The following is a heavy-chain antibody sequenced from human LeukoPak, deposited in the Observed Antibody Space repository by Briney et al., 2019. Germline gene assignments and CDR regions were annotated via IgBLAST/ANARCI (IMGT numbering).Heavy chain of an antibody. V-gene: IGHV3-21*01. CDR2: ISSSSSYI. CDR3: ARILPGPGRYGLEY. D-gene: IGHD3-10*01. CDR1: GFTFSSYS. Sequence: GGPLRLSCAASGFTFSSYSMNWVRQAPGKGLAGVSSISSSSSYIYYADSVKGRFTISRDNAKNSLYLQMHSLRAEDTAVYYCARILPGPGRYGLEYWGQGTLVTVSS. J-gene: IGHJ4*02.